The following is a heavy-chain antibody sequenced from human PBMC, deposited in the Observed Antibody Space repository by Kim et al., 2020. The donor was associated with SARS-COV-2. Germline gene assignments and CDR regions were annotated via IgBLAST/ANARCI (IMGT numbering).Heavy chain of an antibody. CDR3: GRVYYGSGSYLYYYGMDV. Sequence: KSRVTISVDKSKNQFSLKLSSVTAADTAVYYCGRVYYGSGSYLYYYGMDVWGQGTTVTVSS. D-gene: IGHD3-10*01. V-gene: IGHV4-4*02. J-gene: IGHJ6*02.